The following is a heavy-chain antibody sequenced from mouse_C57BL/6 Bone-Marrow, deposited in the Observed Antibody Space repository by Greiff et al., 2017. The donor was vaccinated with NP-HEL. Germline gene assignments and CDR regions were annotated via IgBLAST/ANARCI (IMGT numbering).Heavy chain of an antibody. CDR3: AREDYYGSSYLPYWYFYV. Sequence: QVQLQQPGAELVMPGASVKLSCKASGYTFTSYWMHWVKQRPGQGLEWIGEIDPSDSYTNYNQKFKGKSTLTVDKSSSTAYMQLSSLTSEDSAVYYCAREDYYGSSYLPYWYFYVWGTGTTVTVSS. D-gene: IGHD1-1*01. V-gene: IGHV1-69*01. CDR1: GYTFTSYW. J-gene: IGHJ1*03. CDR2: IDPSDSYT.